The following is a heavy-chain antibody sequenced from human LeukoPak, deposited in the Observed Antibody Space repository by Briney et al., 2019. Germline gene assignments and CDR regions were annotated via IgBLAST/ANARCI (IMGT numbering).Heavy chain of an antibody. D-gene: IGHD2-2*01. CDR1: GGSISSGSYY. CDR3: AREAVVVPAAMGSPTNALVFDC. J-gene: IGHJ4*02. CDR2: IYTSGST. Sequence: SETLSLTCTVSGGSISSGSYYWSWIRQPAGKGLEWIGRIYTSGSTNYHPSLKSRVTISVDTSKNQFSLKLSSVTAADTAVYYCAREAVVVPAAMGSPTNALVFDCWGQGTLVTVSS. V-gene: IGHV4-61*02.